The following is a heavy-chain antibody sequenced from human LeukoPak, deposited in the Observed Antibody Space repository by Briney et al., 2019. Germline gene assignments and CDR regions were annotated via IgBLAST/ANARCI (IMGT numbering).Heavy chain of an antibody. CDR3: ARDWGTGIRQNAFDI. CDR2: ISNSGNTI. D-gene: IGHD3-16*01. V-gene: IGHV3-48*03. Sequence: PGGSLRLSCAASGFTFSGHEMNWVRQAPGKGLEWVSYISNSGNTIYYADSVKGRFSISRDNAKNSLYLQMNSLRAEDTAVNYCARDWGTGIRQNAFDIWGQGTMVTVSS. CDR1: GFTFSGHE. J-gene: IGHJ3*02.